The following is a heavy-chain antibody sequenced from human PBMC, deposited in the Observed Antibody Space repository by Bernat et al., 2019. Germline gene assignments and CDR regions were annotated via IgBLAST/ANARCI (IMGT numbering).Heavy chain of an antibody. CDR1: GYTFTSYG. Sequence: VQLVQSGAEVKKPGASVKVSCKASGYTFTSYGISWVRQAPGQGLEWMGWISAYNGNTNYAQKLQGRVTMTTDTSTSTAYMELRSLRSDDTAVYYCAREKRNIVVVPAAMWGDAFDIWGQGTMVTVSS. CDR2: ISAYNGNT. CDR3: AREKRNIVVVPAAMWGDAFDI. V-gene: IGHV1-18*01. D-gene: IGHD2-2*01. J-gene: IGHJ3*02.